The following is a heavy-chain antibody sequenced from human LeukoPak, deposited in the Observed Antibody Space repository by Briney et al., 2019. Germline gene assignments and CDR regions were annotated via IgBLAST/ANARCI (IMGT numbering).Heavy chain of an antibody. CDR2: ISAYNGNT. J-gene: IGHJ4*02. Sequence: GASVKVSCKASGYTFTSYGISWVRQAPGQGLEWMGWISAYNGNTNYAQKLQGRVTMTTDTSTSTAYMELRSLRSDDTAVYYCAGDRGRSGWSGIGVDYWGQGTLVTVSS. V-gene: IGHV1-18*01. D-gene: IGHD6-19*01. CDR1: GYTFTSYG. CDR3: AGDRGRSGWSGIGVDY.